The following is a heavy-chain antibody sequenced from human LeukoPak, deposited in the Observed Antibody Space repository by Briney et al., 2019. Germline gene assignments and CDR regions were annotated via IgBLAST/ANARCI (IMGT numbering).Heavy chain of an antibody. CDR2: INHSGST. CDR1: GGSFSGYY. J-gene: IGHJ6*02. Sequence: SETLSLTCAVYGGSFSGYYWSWLRQPPGKGLEWIGEINHSGSTNYNPSLKSRVTISVDTSKNQFSLKLSSVTAADTAVYYCATLPRGVEYPTYYYGMDVWGQGTTVTVSS. CDR3: ATLPRGVEYPTYYYGMDV. D-gene: IGHD2-8*02. V-gene: IGHV4-34*01.